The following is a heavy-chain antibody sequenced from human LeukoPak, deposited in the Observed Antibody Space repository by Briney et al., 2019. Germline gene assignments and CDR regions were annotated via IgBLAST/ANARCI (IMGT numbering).Heavy chain of an antibody. CDR1: GYTFTGYY. CDR2: ISAYNGNT. V-gene: IGHV1-18*04. CDR3: ARAAYSSSWYTEDYFDY. J-gene: IGHJ4*02. Sequence: ASVKVSCKASGYTFTGYYMHWVRQAPGQGLEWMGWISAYNGNTNYAQKLQGRVTMTTDTSTSTAYMELRSLRSDDTAVYYCARAAYSSSWYTEDYFDYWGQGTLVTVSS. D-gene: IGHD6-13*01.